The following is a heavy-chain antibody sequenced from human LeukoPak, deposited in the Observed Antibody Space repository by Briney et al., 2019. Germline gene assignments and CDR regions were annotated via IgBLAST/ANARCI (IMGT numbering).Heavy chain of an antibody. Sequence: SETLSLTCTVSGGSISSGDYYWSWIRQPPGKGLEWIGYIYYSGSTYYNPSLKSRVTISVDTSKNQFSLKLSSVTAADTAVYYCVGPGSRSGYDYGYWGQGTLVTVSS. CDR2: IYYSGST. D-gene: IGHD5-12*01. J-gene: IGHJ4*02. CDR1: GGSISSGDYY. V-gene: IGHV4-30-4*01. CDR3: VGPGSRSGYDYGY.